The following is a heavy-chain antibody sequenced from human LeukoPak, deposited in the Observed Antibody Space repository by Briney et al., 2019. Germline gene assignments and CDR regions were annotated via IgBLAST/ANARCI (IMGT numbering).Heavy chain of an antibody. CDR2: ISGSGGST. J-gene: IGHJ5*02. V-gene: IGHV3-23*01. Sequence: GGSLRLSCAASGFTFTTYMMHWVRQAPGKGLEWVSAISGSGGSTYYADSVKGRFTISRDNSKNTLYLQMNSLRAEDTAVYYCAKDSDYEVPNWFDPWGQGTLVTVSS. CDR3: AKDSDYEVPNWFDP. D-gene: IGHD2-2*01. CDR1: GFTFTTYM.